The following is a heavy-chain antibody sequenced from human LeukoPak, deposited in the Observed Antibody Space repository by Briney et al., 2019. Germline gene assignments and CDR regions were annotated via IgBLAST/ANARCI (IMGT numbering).Heavy chain of an antibody. CDR1: GFTFSSYA. V-gene: IGHV3-30*01. CDR3: ARDRSSSFDY. D-gene: IGHD6-6*01. Sequence: GGSQRLSCAASGFTFSSYAMHWVRQAPGKGLERVAVISYDGSNKYYADSVKGRFTISRDNSKNTLYLQMNSLRAEDTAVYYCARDRSSSFDYWGQGTLVTVSS. CDR2: ISYDGSNK. J-gene: IGHJ4*02.